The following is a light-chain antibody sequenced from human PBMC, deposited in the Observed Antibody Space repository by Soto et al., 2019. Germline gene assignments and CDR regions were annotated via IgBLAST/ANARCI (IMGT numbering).Light chain of an antibody. CDR3: SSYTSSNTQV. CDR2: DVS. J-gene: IGLJ2*01. CDR1: SSDVGGYNY. V-gene: IGLV2-14*03. Sequence: QPVLTQPASVSGSLGQSITISCTGTSSDVGGYNYVSWYQQHPGKAPKLLIYDVSNRPSGVSNRFSGSKSGNTASLTISGLQGEDEADYYCSSYTSSNTQVFGGGTKLTVL.